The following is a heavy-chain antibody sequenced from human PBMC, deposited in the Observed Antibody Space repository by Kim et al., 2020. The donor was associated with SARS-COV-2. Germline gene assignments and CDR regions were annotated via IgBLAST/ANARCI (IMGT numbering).Heavy chain of an antibody. CDR2: ISGDGGST. Sequence: GGSLRLSCAASGFTFDDYAMHWVRQAPGKGLEWVSLISGDGGSTYYADSVKGRFTISRDNSKNSLYLQMNSLRTEDTALYYCAKDNKWRDYYGSGSYGLWYNWFDPWGQGTLVTVSS. D-gene: IGHD3-10*01. V-gene: IGHV3-43*02. CDR3: AKDNKWRDYYGSGSYGLWYNWFDP. CDR1: GFTFDDYA. J-gene: IGHJ5*02.